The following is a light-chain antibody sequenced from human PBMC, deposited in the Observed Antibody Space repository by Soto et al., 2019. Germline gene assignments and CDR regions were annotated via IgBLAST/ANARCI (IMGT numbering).Light chain of an antibody. CDR2: SAS. V-gene: IGKV1-27*01. CDR1: QGISNF. Sequence: DIQMTQSPSSLSASVGDRVTITCRASQGISNFVAWYQQIAGKAPKLLIHSASTLQSGVPSRFSGSGSGTEFTLTISSLQPDDFATYYRQQYNSYSTFGQGTKVDIK. J-gene: IGKJ1*01. CDR3: QQYNSYST.